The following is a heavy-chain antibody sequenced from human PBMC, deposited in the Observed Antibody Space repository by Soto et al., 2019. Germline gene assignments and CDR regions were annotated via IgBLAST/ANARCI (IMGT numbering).Heavy chain of an antibody. CDR2: IWYDGSNK. CDR1: GFTFSSYG. Sequence: LRLSCAASGFTFSSYGMHWVRQAPGKGLEWVAVIWYDGSNKYYADSVKGRFTISRDSSKNTLYLQMNSLRAEDTAVYYCAREVVVPANWFDPWGQGTLVTVSS. J-gene: IGHJ5*02. CDR3: AREVVVPANWFDP. D-gene: IGHD2-2*01. V-gene: IGHV3-33*01.